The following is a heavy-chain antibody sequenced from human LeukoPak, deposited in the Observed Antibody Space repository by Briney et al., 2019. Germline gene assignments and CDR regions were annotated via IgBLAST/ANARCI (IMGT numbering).Heavy chain of an antibody. CDR2: ISAYNGNT. V-gene: IGHV1-18*01. CDR3: ARTMITFGGVIVPPDY. J-gene: IGHJ4*02. Sequence: GASVKVSCKASGYTFTSYGISWVRQAPGQGLEWMGWISAYNGNTNYAQKLQGRVTMTTDTSTGTAYMELRSLGSDDTAVYYCARTMITFGGVIVPPDYWGQGTLVTVSS. D-gene: IGHD3-16*02. CDR1: GYTFTSYG.